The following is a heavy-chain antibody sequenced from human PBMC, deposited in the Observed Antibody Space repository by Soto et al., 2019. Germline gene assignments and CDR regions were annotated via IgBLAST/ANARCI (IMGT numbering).Heavy chain of an antibody. CDR3: AREEGLLNWFDP. CDR1: GFTFSSYS. CDR2: ISSSSSTI. D-gene: IGHD1-26*01. V-gene: IGHV3-48*01. J-gene: IGHJ5*02. Sequence: EVQLVESGGGLVQPGGSLRLSCAASGFTFSSYSMNWVRQAPGKGLEWVSYISSSSSTIYYADSVKGRFTISRDNAKNALFLQMNSLRAEDRAVYYCAREEGLLNWFDPWGQGTLVTVSS.